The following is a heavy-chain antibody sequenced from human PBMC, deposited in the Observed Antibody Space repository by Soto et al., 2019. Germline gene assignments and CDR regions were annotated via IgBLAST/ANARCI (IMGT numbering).Heavy chain of an antibody. CDR1: GFTFSSYG. CDR3: AKLTGSELFDY. V-gene: IGHV3-30*18. CDR2: ISYDGSNK. D-gene: IGHD3-9*01. J-gene: IGHJ4*02. Sequence: GGSLRLSCAASGFTFSSYGMHWVRQAPGKGLEWVAVISYDGSNKYYADSVKGRFTISRDNSKNTLYLQMNNLRAEDTAVYYCAKLTGSELFDYWGQGTLVTVSS.